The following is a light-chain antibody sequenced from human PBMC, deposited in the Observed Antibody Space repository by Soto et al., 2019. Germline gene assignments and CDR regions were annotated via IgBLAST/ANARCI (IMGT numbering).Light chain of an antibody. Sequence: EVVMTQSPAPLSVSPGDGAALSCRASQGVGSNLAWYQQKPGQAPRLLVYGASTRATDVPARFSGSGSGTEFTLTISSLVSEDFAVYYCQQYNKWPLTFGPGTKVEIK. V-gene: IGKV3-15*01. CDR1: QGVGSN. J-gene: IGKJ1*01. CDR3: QQYNKWPLT. CDR2: GAS.